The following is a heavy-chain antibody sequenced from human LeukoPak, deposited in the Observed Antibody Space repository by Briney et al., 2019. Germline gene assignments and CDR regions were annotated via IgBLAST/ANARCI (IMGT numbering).Heavy chain of an antibody. V-gene: IGHV4-59*01. CDR3: ARGGYYGSGNDFRFDP. J-gene: IGHJ5*02. CDR1: GGSISSYY. CDR2: IYYSGST. D-gene: IGHD3-10*01. Sequence: SETLSLTCSVSGGSISSYYWSWIRQPPGKGLEWIGYIYYSGSTNYNPSLKSRVTISVDTSKNQFSLKLTSVTAADTAVYFCARGGYYGSGNDFRFDPWGQGTLVTVSS.